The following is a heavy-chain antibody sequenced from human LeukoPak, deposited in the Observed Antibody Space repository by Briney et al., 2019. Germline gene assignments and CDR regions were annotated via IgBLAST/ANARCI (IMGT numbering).Heavy chain of an antibody. CDR3: ARDYSSRIAAAGKGWFDP. V-gene: IGHV4-59*12. CDR1: GGSISSYY. CDR2: IYYSGST. Sequence: PSETLSLTCTVSGGSISSYYWSWIRQPPGKGLEWIGYIYYSGSTNYNPSLKSRVTISVDTSKNQFSLKLSSVTAADTAVYYCARDYSSRIAAAGKGWFDPWGQGTLVTVSS. J-gene: IGHJ5*02. D-gene: IGHD6-13*01.